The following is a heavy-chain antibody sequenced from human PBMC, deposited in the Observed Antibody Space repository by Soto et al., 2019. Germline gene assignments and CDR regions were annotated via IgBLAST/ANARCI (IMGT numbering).Heavy chain of an antibody. J-gene: IGHJ4*02. D-gene: IGHD2-15*01. V-gene: IGHV3-23*01. CDR3: AKRQGTGLAAKNFDF. CDR1: GFPFSNHA. Sequence: EVQLLESGGGLVQHGGSLRVSCAASGFPFSNHAMSWVRQAPGKGLEWVSGISDGGDLIYYADSVKGRFSMSRDNSENMLYLQMTNLRAEDTAIYFCAKRQGTGLAAKNFDFWGQGTLVTVSS. CDR2: ISDGGDLI.